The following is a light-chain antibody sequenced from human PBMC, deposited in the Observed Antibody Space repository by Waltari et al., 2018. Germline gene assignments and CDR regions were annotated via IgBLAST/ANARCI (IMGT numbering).Light chain of an antibody. V-gene: IGKV1-5*03. CDR3: QQYNSYSGT. J-gene: IGKJ1*01. CDR1: QSISTG. Sequence: DIQMTQSLSTLSASVGDRVTLTCRASQSISTGLAWYQQKPGKAPILLIYKASTLESGVPSRFSGSGSGTEFTLTISSLQPDDFATYYCQQYNSYSGTFGQGTKVEIK. CDR2: KAS.